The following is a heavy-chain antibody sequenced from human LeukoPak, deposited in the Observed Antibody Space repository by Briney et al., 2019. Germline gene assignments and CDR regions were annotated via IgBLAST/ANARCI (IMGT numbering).Heavy chain of an antibody. CDR1: GINFADYA. CDR2: ISADGGST. V-gene: IGHV3-43*02. CDR3: AKESGKFDY. J-gene: IGHJ4*02. Sequence: GGSLRLSCVVSGINFADYAMHWVRQPPGKGLEWVSLISADGGSTFSADSVKGRFSISRDNSKNSLYLQVNSLRSEDTATYYCAKESGKFDYWGQGTLVAVSS.